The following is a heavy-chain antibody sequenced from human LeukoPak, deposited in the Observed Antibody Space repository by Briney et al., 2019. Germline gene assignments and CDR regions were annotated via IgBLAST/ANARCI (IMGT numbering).Heavy chain of an antibody. Sequence: GGSLRLSCAASGFTFSSYGMHWARQAPGKGLEWVTVISHDGNNKYYADSVKGRFTVSRDNSKNTLDLQMNSLRPEDTAVYYCAKARRERWYGDAFDIWGQGTMVTVSS. V-gene: IGHV3-30*18. CDR1: GFTFSSYG. J-gene: IGHJ3*02. CDR3: AKARRERWYGDAFDI. CDR2: ISHDGNNK. D-gene: IGHD6-13*01.